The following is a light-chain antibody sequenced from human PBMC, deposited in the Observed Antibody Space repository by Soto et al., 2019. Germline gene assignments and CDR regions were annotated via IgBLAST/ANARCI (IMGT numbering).Light chain of an antibody. CDR2: DAS. CDR1: QSISSW. V-gene: IGKV1-5*01. J-gene: IGKJ5*01. Sequence: DIQMTQSPSTLSASVGDRVTITCRASQSISSWLAWYQQKPGKAPKLLIYDASSLESGVPSRFSGSGSGTEFTLTISSLQPDDFATYYCQQYNSYPITFGPGTRWRL. CDR3: QQYNSYPIT.